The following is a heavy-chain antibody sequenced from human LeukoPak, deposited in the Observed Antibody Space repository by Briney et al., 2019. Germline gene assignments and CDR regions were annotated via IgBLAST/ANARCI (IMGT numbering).Heavy chain of an antibody. Sequence: SETLSLTCAVYGGSFSGYYWSWIRQPPGKGLEWIGEINHSGSTNYNPSLKSRVTISVDTSKNQFSLKLNSVTAADTAVYYCARKQYGDYAPFDPWGQGTLVTVSS. J-gene: IGHJ5*02. D-gene: IGHD4-17*01. CDR1: GGSFSGYY. CDR2: INHSGST. V-gene: IGHV4-34*01. CDR3: ARKQYGDYAPFDP.